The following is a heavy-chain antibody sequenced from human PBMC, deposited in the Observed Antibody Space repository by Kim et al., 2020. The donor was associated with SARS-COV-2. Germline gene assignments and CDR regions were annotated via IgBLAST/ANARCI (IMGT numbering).Heavy chain of an antibody. J-gene: IGHJ6*04. CDR3: ARGGGWGVDV. V-gene: IGHV4-34*01. CDR2: ST. Sequence: STNYNPSLTSRVTISVDTSKNQFSLKLSSVTAADTAVYYCARGGGWGVDVWGKGTTVTVSS. D-gene: IGHD3-16*01.